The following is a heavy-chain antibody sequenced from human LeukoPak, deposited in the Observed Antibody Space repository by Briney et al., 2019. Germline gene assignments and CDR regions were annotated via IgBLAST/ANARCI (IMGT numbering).Heavy chain of an antibody. Sequence: SQTLSLTCTVSGGSISSGGHPWSWIRQPPGKGLEWIGYIYHSGSGSTYYNPSLKSRVTISIDKSKNQFSLKLNSVTAADTAVYYCARINDFWSGPTLDVWGQGTTVTVSS. V-gene: IGHV4-30-2*01. J-gene: IGHJ6*02. CDR1: GGSISSGGHP. CDR2: IYHSGSGST. CDR3: ARINDFWSGPTLDV. D-gene: IGHD3-3*01.